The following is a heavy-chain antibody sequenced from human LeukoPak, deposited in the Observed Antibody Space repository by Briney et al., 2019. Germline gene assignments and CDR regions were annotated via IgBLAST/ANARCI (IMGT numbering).Heavy chain of an antibody. CDR3: AHEYCSGGSCSCWFDP. CDR1: GFTFSRYG. Sequence: PGGSLRLSCAASGFTFSRYGMHWVRQAPGKGLEWVAFIRYDGSNKYYADSVKGRFTISRDNSKNTLYLQMNSLRAEDTAVYYCAHEYCSGGSCSCWFDPWGQGTLVTVSS. CDR2: IRYDGSNK. J-gene: IGHJ5*02. D-gene: IGHD2-15*01. V-gene: IGHV3-30*02.